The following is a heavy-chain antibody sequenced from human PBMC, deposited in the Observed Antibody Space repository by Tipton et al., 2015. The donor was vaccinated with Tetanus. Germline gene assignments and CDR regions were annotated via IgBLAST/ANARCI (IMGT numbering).Heavy chain of an antibody. CDR3: ARGFGAYWYYFDY. D-gene: IGHD4-17*01. Sequence: TLSLTCTVSADSFTNFYWTWIWQPAGKGLEWIGRIDTSGITNYNPSLKSRVTMSVDTSKNQFSLKLSSVTAADTAVYYCARGFGAYWYYFDYWGQGTLVTVSS. V-gene: IGHV4-4*07. CDR2: IDTSGIT. CDR1: ADSFTNFY. J-gene: IGHJ4*02.